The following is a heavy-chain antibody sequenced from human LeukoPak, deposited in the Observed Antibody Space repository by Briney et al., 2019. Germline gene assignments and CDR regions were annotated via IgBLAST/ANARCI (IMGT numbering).Heavy chain of an antibody. J-gene: IGHJ4*02. V-gene: IGHV1-2*02. CDR1: GYTFTGYY. CDR3: ARELSGVVPAAIVSPYFDY. D-gene: IGHD2-2*02. CDR2: INPNSGGT. Sequence: GASVKVFCKASGYTFTGYYMHWVRQAPGQGLEWMGWINPNSGGTNYAQKFQGRVTMTRDTSISTAYMELSRLRSDDTAVYYCARELSGVVPAAIVSPYFDYWGQGTLVTVSS.